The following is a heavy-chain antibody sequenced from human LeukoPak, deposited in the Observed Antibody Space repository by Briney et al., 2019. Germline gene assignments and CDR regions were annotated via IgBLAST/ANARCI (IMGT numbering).Heavy chain of an antibody. D-gene: IGHD6-19*01. J-gene: IGHJ4*02. CDR1: GFTFSNYP. V-gene: IGHV3-64*01. CDR3: ARDQSRYSSGCMDY. CDR2: ISGNGGNT. Sequence: GGSLRLSCSASGFTFSNYPMHWVRQAPGKGLEYVSGISGNGGNTYYANSVKGRFTISRDNSKHTLYLQMGSLRAEDMAVYYCARDQSRYSSGCMDYWGQGTLVTVSS.